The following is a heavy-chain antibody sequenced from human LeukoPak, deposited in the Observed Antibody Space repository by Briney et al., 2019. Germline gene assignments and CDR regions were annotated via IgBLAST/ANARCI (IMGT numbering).Heavy chain of an antibody. Sequence: SETLSLTCTVSGGPISSSSNYWGWIRQPPGKGLEWIGSIYYSGTPYYSPSLRSRVTMSVDTSKNQFSLRLSSLTAADTAVYYCARRGDSSGSSLAAFDIWGQGTRVTVSS. J-gene: IGHJ3*02. CDR3: ARRGDSSGSSLAAFDI. D-gene: IGHD3-22*01. V-gene: IGHV4-39*01. CDR2: IYYSGTP. CDR1: GGPISSSSNY.